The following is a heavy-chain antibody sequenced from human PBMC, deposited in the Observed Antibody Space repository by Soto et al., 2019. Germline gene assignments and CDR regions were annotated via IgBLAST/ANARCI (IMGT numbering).Heavy chain of an antibody. CDR3: ARDRGYDAHDYYYNAMDV. CDR1: GFTFRTYT. J-gene: IGHJ6*02. CDR2: IRGFSPYT. V-gene: IGHV3-21*01. D-gene: IGHD3-10*01. Sequence: EVQLVESGGGLVKPGGSLRLSCISSGFTFRTYTMNWVRQAPGKGLEWVSGIRGFSPYTFYAESVTGQFTISRDNAKNSLFLQMDSLRAEDTAVYYCARDRGYDAHDYYYNAMDVWGQGTTVTVSS.